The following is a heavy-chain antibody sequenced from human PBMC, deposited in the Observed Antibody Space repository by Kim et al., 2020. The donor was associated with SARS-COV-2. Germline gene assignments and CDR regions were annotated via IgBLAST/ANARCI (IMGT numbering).Heavy chain of an antibody. D-gene: IGHD5-12*01. CDR3: ATPGRGYDPSGYYYYGMDV. V-gene: IGHV1-46*01. J-gene: IGHJ6*02. CDR2: INPSGGST. Sequence: ASVKVSCKASGYTFTSYYMHWVRQAPGQGLEWMGIINPSGGSTSYAQKFQGRVTMTRDTSTSTVYMELSSLRSEDTAVYYCATPGRGYDPSGYYYYGMDVWGQGTTVTVSS. CDR1: GYTFTSYY.